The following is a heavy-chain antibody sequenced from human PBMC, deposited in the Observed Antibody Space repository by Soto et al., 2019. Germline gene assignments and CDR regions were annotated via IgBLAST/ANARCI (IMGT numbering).Heavy chain of an antibody. CDR3: ARLFGNGDAFDI. CDR2: MNPNSGNT. J-gene: IGHJ3*02. V-gene: IGHV1-8*01. D-gene: IGHD3-10*02. CDR1: GDSFTSYD. Sequence: ASVKLSCKACGDSFTSYDINCVRQATKQGLEWMGWMNPNSGNTGYAQKFQGRVTMTRNTSISTAYMELSSLRSEATAVYYCARLFGNGDAFDIWGQGTMVTVSS.